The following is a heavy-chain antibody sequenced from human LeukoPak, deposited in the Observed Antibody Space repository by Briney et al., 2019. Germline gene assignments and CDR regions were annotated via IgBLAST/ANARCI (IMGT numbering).Heavy chain of an antibody. CDR1: GGAFSSYG. Sequence: SVKVSCKASGGAFSSYGITWVRQAPGQGPEWMGRIIPILDMADYAQKFQGRVTITADKSTRTAYMEMSSLRSEDTAVYYCARALGYCSSTSCYTDAFDIWGQGTMVTVSS. D-gene: IGHD2-2*01. CDR2: IIPILDMA. J-gene: IGHJ3*02. V-gene: IGHV1-69*04. CDR3: ARALGYCSSTSCYTDAFDI.